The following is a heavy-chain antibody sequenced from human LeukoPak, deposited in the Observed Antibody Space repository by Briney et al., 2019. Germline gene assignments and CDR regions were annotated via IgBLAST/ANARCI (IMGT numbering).Heavy chain of an antibody. CDR1: GGSFSGYY. CDR3: ARAVDTAMVLDY. V-gene: IGHV4-34*01. CDR2: INHSGST. D-gene: IGHD5-18*01. J-gene: IGHJ4*02. Sequence: SETLSLTCAVYGGSFSGYYWSWIRQPPGKGLEWIGEINHSGSTNYNPSLKSRVTISVDTSKNQFSLKLSSVTAADTAVYYCARAVDTAMVLDYGGQGTLVTVSS.